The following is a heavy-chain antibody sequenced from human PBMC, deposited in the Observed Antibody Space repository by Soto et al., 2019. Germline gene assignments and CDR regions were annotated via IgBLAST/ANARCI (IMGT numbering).Heavy chain of an antibody. Sequence: QVQLQESGPGLVKPSGTQSLTCAVSGGSISSSNWWSWVRQPPGKGLEWIGEIYHSGSTNYNPSLKSRVTIPVDKSKNQFSLKLSSVTAADTAVYYCARDYMVRGVMRWFDPWGQGTLVTVSS. CDR3: ARDYMVRGVMRWFDP. CDR1: GGSISSSNW. V-gene: IGHV4-4*02. CDR2: IYHSGST. D-gene: IGHD3-10*01. J-gene: IGHJ5*02.